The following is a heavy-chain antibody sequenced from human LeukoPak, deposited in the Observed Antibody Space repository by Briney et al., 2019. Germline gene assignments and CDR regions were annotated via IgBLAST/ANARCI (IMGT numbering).Heavy chain of an antibody. CDR1: GFTFSSYE. V-gene: IGHV3-48*03. CDR2: ISSSGSTI. CDR3: AKGVGYCSGGSCQQFDY. J-gene: IGHJ4*02. D-gene: IGHD2-15*01. Sequence: GGSLRLSCAASGFTFSSYEMNWVRQAPGKGLEWVSYISSSGSTIYYADSVKGRFTISRDNSKNTLYLQMNSLRAEDTAVYYCAKGVGYCSGGSCQQFDYWGQGTLVTVSS.